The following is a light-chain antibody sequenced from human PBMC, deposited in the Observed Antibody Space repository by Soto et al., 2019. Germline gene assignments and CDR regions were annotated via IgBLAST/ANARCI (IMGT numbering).Light chain of an antibody. CDR3: SSFTSSNTLV. Sequence: QAVVTQPASVSGSPGQSITISCTGTSSDVGAYKYVSWYQQHPGKAPKLMIYDVSDRPSGLSNRFSGSKSGNTASLTISGLQAEDEADYYCSSFTSSNTLVFGTGTKLTVL. J-gene: IGLJ1*01. CDR1: SSDVGAYKY. V-gene: IGLV2-14*01. CDR2: DVS.